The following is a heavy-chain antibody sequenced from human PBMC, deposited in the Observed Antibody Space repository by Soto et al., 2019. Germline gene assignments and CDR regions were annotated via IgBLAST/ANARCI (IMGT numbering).Heavy chain of an antibody. V-gene: IGHV3-48*04. CDR3: AREEGDGSGGSCYRGAFDI. J-gene: IGHJ3*02. CDR2: ISSSSSTI. Sequence: GGSLRLSCAASGFTFSSYSMNWVRQAPGKGLEWVSYISSSSSTIYYADSVKGRFTISRDYAKNSVDLQMNSLRAEDTAVYYCAREEGDGSGGSCYRGAFDIWGQGTMVTVSS. CDR1: GFTFSSYS. D-gene: IGHD2-15*01.